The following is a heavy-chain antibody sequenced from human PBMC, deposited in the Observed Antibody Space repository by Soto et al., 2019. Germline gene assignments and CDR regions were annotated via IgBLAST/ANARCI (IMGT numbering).Heavy chain of an antibody. CDR3: ASLLEMVVDGVCGDVFDI. CDR2: ISYSGST. V-gene: IGHV4-39*01. Sequence: QLQVQESGPGLVKPSETLSLTCIVSGDSISSENYYWGWIRQPPGKGLEWIGTISYSGSTYSNPSLKIRVTISVDTSKRQFSLKLSSVTAADKAVYYCASLLEMVVDGVCGDVFDIWGHGTMVTVSS. CDR1: GDSISSENYY. D-gene: IGHD2-15*01. J-gene: IGHJ3*02.